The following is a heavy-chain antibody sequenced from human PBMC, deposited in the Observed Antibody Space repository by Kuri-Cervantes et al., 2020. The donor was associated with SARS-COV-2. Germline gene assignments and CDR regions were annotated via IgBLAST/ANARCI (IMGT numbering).Heavy chain of an antibody. CDR2: INWNGGST. V-gene: IGHV3-20*04. J-gene: IGHJ3*02. CDR3: ANSLLWSGYYLDVFDI. CDR1: GFTFSDYY. D-gene: IGHD3-3*01. Sequence: GESLKISCAASGFTFSDYYMSWIRQAPGKGLEWVSGINWNGGSTGYADSVKGRFTISRDNAKNSLYLQMNSLRAEDTAVYYCANSLLWSGYYLDVFDIWGQGTMVTVSS.